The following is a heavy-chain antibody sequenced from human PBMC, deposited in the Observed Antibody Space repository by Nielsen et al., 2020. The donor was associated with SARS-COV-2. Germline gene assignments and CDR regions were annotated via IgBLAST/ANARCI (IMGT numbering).Heavy chain of an antibody. CDR2: VSRNGDYT. Sequence: GESLKISCAGSGFTFSNYSMNWVRQAPGKGLEWVSSVSRNGDYTYYSDSVKGRFTISRDDSQSTLFLQMSWLRAEDTAVYYCANSDYGDYIFDLWGKGDLVTVSS. D-gene: IGHD4-17*01. CDR1: GFTFSNYS. CDR3: ANSDYGDYIFDL. J-gene: IGHJ5*02. V-gene: IGHV3-23*01.